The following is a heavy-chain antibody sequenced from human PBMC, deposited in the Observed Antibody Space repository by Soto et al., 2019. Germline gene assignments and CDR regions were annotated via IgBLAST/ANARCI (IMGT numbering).Heavy chain of an antibody. V-gene: IGHV1-46*03. Sequence: GASVKVSCKASGYTFTSYYMHWVRQAPGQGLEWMGIINPSGGSTSYAQKFQGRVTMTRDTSTSTVYMELSSLRSEDTAVYYCARVFHTAMATDAFDIWGQGTMVTVSS. J-gene: IGHJ3*02. CDR3: ARVFHTAMATDAFDI. D-gene: IGHD5-18*01. CDR1: GYTFTSYY. CDR2: INPSGGST.